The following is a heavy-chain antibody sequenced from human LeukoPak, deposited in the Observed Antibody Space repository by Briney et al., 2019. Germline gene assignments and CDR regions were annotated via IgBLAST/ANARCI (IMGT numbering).Heavy chain of an antibody. CDR1: GFTFSSYA. Sequence: GGSLRLSCAASGFTFSSYAMDWVRQAPGKGLEWVAVISYDGNNKYYADSVKGRFTISRDNSKNTLYLQMNSLRAEDTAVYYCARAHSEVTALDYWGQGTLVTVSS. D-gene: IGHD2-21*02. CDR3: ARAHSEVTALDY. J-gene: IGHJ4*02. CDR2: ISYDGNNK. V-gene: IGHV3-30*04.